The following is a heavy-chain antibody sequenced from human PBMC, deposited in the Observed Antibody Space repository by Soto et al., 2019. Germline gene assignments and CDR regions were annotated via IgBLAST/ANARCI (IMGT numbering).Heavy chain of an antibody. CDR2: ISSSSSYI. CDR3: ARDLGAAGSGGGYYGMDV. J-gene: IGHJ6*02. D-gene: IGHD3-10*01. CDR1: GFTFSSYS. Sequence: GGSLRLSCTASGFTFSSYSMNWVRQAPGKGLEWVSSISSSSSYIYYADSVKGRFTISRDNAKNSLYLQMNSLRAEDTAVYYCARDLGAAGSGGGYYGMDVWGQGTTVTVSS. V-gene: IGHV3-21*01.